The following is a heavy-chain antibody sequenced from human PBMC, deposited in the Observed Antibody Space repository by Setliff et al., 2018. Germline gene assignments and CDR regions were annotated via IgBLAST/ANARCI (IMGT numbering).Heavy chain of an antibody. CDR1: GGSITSGYF. CDR3: ARRTEYYNFWSGYYDY. Sequence: SETLSLTCTVSGGSITSGYFWGWIRQPPGKGLEWIGSIYYSGSTYYNPSLKSRVTISVDTSKNQFSLKLSSVTAADTAVYYCARRTEYYNFWSGYYDYWGQGTLVTVSS. J-gene: IGHJ4*02. D-gene: IGHD3-3*01. V-gene: IGHV4-38-2*02. CDR2: IYYSGST.